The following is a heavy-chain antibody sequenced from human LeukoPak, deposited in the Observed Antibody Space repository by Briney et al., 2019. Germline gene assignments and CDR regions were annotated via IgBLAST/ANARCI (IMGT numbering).Heavy chain of an antibody. CDR3: ASLRRASSGYGGSDY. Sequence: SETLSLTCAVYGGSFSGYYWSWIRQPPGKGLEWIGSIYYSGSTYYNPSLKSRVTISVDTSKNQFSLKLSSVTAADTAVYYCASLRRASSGYGGSDYWGQGTLVTVSS. J-gene: IGHJ4*02. V-gene: IGHV4-34*01. D-gene: IGHD3-22*01. CDR2: IYYSGST. CDR1: GGSFSGYY.